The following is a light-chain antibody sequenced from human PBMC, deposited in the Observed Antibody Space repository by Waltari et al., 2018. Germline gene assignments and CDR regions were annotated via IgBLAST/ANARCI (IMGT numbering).Light chain of an antibody. J-gene: IGKJ4*01. Sequence: DIQMTQSPSSLSASVGDRVTITCRASQSISSYLNWYQQKPGKAPTVLIYAASSLQSGVPSRFSGSGSGTDFTLTISSLQPEDFATYYCQQSYSTPLTFGGGTKVEIK. CDR3: QQSYSTPLT. CDR1: QSISSY. CDR2: AAS. V-gene: IGKV1-39*01.